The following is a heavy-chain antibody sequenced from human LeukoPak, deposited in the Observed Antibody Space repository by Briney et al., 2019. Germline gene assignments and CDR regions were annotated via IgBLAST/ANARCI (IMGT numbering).Heavy chain of an antibody. J-gene: IGHJ4*02. Sequence: ASVKVSCKASGYTFTSYAIHWVRQAPGQRLERMGRIYAGNGDTEYSQKFQGRVTITRDTSASTAYMALSSLSSEDTAVYYCAREGFYSSSGYYFDYWGQGTLVTVSS. CDR1: GYTFTSYA. V-gene: IGHV1-3*01. D-gene: IGHD6-13*01. CDR3: AREGFYSSSGYYFDY. CDR2: IYAGNGDT.